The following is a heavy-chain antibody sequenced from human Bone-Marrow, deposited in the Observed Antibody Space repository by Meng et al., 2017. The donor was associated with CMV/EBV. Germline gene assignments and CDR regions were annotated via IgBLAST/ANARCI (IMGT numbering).Heavy chain of an antibody. CDR3: ARGFVRYCSSTSCYTSGWFDP. Sequence: KVSCKGSGYSFTSYWIGWVRQMPGKGLEWMGIIYLGDSDTRYSPSFQGQVTISADKSISTAYLQWSSLKASDTAMYYCARGFVRYCSSTSCYTSGWFDPWGQGTLVTVSS. V-gene: IGHV5-51*01. CDR2: IYLGDSDT. J-gene: IGHJ5*02. D-gene: IGHD2-2*02. CDR1: GYSFTSYW.